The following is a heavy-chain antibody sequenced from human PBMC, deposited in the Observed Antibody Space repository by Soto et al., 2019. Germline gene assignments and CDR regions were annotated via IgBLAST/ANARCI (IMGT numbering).Heavy chain of an antibody. CDR3: ARGGYSSSWYHPGGNYYYYGMDV. CDR2: IIPIFGAA. V-gene: IGHV1-69*13. D-gene: IGHD6-13*01. J-gene: IGHJ6*02. Sequence: GASVKVSCKASGGTFSSYAISWVRQAPGQGLEWMGGIIPIFGAANYAQKFQGRVTITADESTSTAYMELSSLRSEDTAVYYCARGGYSSSWYHPGGNYYYYGMDVWGQGTTVTVSS. CDR1: GGTFSSYA.